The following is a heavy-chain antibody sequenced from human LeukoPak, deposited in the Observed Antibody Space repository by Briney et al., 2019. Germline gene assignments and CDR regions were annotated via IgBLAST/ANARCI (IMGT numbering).Heavy chain of an antibody. D-gene: IGHD2-21*02. CDR1: GDSLNTNYYY. J-gene: IGHJ5*02. CDR3: GRRWGDWKVNWYDP. V-gene: IGHV4-39*01. Sequence: SETLSLTCNVPGDSLNTNYYYWAWFRQPPGKGLEWIGSFYFDGRTYYNSSLNSRLTISVDSSRNPFSLRLTSVTAADTAVYFCGRRWGDWKVNWYDPWGQGTLVTVSS. CDR2: FYFDGRT.